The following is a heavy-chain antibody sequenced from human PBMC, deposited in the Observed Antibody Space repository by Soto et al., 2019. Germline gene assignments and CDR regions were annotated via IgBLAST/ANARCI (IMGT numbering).Heavy chain of an antibody. D-gene: IGHD6-13*01. J-gene: IGHJ3*02. Sequence: SVKVSCKASGGTFSSYAISWVRQAPGQGLEWMGGIIPIFGTANYAQKFQGRVTITADESTSTAYMELSSLRSEDTAVYYCSRASRIAAAGTGAFDIWGQGTMVTVSS. CDR3: SRASRIAAAGTGAFDI. CDR1: GGTFSSYA. CDR2: IIPIFGTA. V-gene: IGHV1-69*13.